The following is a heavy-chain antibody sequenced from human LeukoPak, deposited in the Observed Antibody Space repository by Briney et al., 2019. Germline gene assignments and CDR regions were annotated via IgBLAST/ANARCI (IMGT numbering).Heavy chain of an antibody. CDR2: IYYSGST. CDR3: ARARRRHGSGSYGQGGSFDY. D-gene: IGHD3-10*01. J-gene: IGHJ4*02. CDR1: GGSISSSSYY. V-gene: IGHV4-39*07. Sequence: NSSETLSLTCTVSGGSISSSSYYWGWIRQPPGKGLEWIGSIYYSGSTYYNPSLKSRVTISVDTSKNQFSLKLSSVTAADTAVYYCARARRRHGSGSYGQGGSFDYWGQGTLVTVSS.